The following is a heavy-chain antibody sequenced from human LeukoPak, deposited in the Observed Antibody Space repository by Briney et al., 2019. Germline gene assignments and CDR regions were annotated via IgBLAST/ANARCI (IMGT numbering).Heavy chain of an antibody. CDR1: GVSISSYY. Sequence: SETLSLTCTVSGVSISSYYWSWIRQPPGKGLEWIGYFYYSGSTNYNPSLKSRVTISVDTSKNQFSLKLSSVTAADTAVYYCARQRHIVVVTAMHDAFDIWGQGTMVTVSS. CDR2: FYYSGST. J-gene: IGHJ3*02. CDR3: ARQRHIVVVTAMHDAFDI. D-gene: IGHD2-21*02. V-gene: IGHV4-59*08.